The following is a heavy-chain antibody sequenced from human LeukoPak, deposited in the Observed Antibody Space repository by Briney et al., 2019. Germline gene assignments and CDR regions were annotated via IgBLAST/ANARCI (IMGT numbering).Heavy chain of an antibody. CDR1: GFTFSDYY. CDR3: ARASPYCGGDCYSI. CDR2: ISSGGSTI. Sequence: GRSLRLSCAASGFTFSDYYMSWIRQAPGKGLEWVSYISSGGSTIYYADSVKGRFTISRDNAKNSLYLQMNSLRAEDTAVYYCARASPYCGGDCYSIWGQGTMVTVSS. J-gene: IGHJ3*02. D-gene: IGHD2-21*02. V-gene: IGHV3-11*01.